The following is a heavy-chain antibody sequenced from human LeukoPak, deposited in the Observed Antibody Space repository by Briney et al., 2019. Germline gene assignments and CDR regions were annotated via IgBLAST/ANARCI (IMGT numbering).Heavy chain of an antibody. D-gene: IGHD4-23*01. CDR1: GGSLSTYS. CDR3: ARDTAVASGMQH. CDR2: IYYGGTT. Sequence: PSETLSLTCSVSGGSLSTYSWSWVRQSPGKRLEWIGYIYYGGTTNYNPSLKSRVTISADTAKNQFSLRLRSVTAADTAIYYCARDTAVASGMQHWGQGTLVTVSS. J-gene: IGHJ4*02. V-gene: IGHV4-59*01.